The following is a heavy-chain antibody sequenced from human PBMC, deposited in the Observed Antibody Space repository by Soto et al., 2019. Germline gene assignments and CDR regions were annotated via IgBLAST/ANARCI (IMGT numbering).Heavy chain of an antibody. Sequence: EVQLLESGGGLVEPGGSLRLSCAPSGFTFSSHAMSWVRQAPGKGLDWVSGISGPGGHTYYADSVKGRFTISRDNSKNMLYLQMNILRAEDTAVYYCAKEGSYMGGAFDIWGQGTMVTVSS. CDR2: ISGPGGHT. CDR3: AKEGSYMGGAFDI. J-gene: IGHJ3*02. V-gene: IGHV3-23*01. CDR1: GFTFSSHA. D-gene: IGHD3-16*01.